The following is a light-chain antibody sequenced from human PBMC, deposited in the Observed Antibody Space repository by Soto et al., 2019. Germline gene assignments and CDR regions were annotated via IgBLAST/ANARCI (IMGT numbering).Light chain of an antibody. J-gene: IGLJ2*01. V-gene: IGLV1-47*01. CDR1: SSNIGSNY. Sequence: QSVLTQPPSASGTPGQRVTISCSGSSSNIGSNYVYWYQQLPGTAPKLLIYRNNQRPSGAPDRFSASKSGASASLAISGLRSEDEADYYCAAWDDSLSGLVFGGGTKLTVL. CDR3: AAWDDSLSGLV. CDR2: RNN.